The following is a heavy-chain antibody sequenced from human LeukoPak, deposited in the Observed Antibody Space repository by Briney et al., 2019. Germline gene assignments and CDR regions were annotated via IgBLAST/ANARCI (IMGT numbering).Heavy chain of an antibody. CDR2: IWHDGRNK. D-gene: IGHD2-21*02. Sequence: GGALRLSCAASGXTFSSYGVHWVRQAPGKGLEWVAVIWHDGRNKYYADSVKGRFTISRGNSKNTVLLQMNSLRAEDTAIYYCARDWGSDEAIDYWGQGTLVTVSS. J-gene: IGHJ4*02. V-gene: IGHV3-33*01. CDR1: GXTFSSYG. CDR3: ARDWGSDEAIDY.